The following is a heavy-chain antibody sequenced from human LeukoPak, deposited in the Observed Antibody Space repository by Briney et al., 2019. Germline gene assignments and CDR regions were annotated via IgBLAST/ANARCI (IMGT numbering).Heavy chain of an antibody. CDR1: GFTFSSYE. CDR2: ISGSGGST. CDR3: AKAQWSAAGKNYFDY. V-gene: IGHV3-23*01. J-gene: IGHJ4*02. D-gene: IGHD6-13*01. Sequence: PGGSLRLSCAASGFTFSSYEMNWVRQAPGKGLEWVSGISGSGGSTYYADSVKGRFTISRDSSKNTLYLQMNSLRADDTAVYYCAKAQWSAAGKNYFDYWGQGTLVTVSS.